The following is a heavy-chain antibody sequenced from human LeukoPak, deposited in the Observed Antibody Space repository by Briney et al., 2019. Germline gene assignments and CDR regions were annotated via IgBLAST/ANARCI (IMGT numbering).Heavy chain of an antibody. V-gene: IGHV1-18*01. CDR1: GYTVTSYG. CDR2: ISTYNGDT. J-gene: IGHJ4*02. D-gene: IGHD6-19*01. Sequence: SVKVSCKASGYTVTSYGISWVRQAPGQGLEWMGWISTYNGDTDYARHLQGRVTMTTDASTTTAYMELRTLRTDDTAVDYCARDRSLAVAGTGHLHSWGQGTLVTVSS. CDR3: ARDRSLAVAGTGHLHS.